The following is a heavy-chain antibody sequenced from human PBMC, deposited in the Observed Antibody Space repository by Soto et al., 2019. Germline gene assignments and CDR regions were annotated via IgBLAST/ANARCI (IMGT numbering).Heavy chain of an antibody. Sequence: GASVKVSCKASGYTFTSYGTSWVRQAPGQGLEWMGWISAYNGNTNYAQKLQGRVTMTTDTSTSTAYMELRSLRSDDTAVYYCARGGPLGYYYYYGMDVWGQGTTVTVSS. D-gene: IGHD2-15*01. J-gene: IGHJ6*02. V-gene: IGHV1-18*01. CDR3: ARGGPLGYYYYYGMDV. CDR1: GYTFTSYG. CDR2: ISAYNGNT.